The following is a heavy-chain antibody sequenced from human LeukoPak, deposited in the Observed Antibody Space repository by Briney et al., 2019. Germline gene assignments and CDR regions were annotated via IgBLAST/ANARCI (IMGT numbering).Heavy chain of an antibody. D-gene: IGHD3-10*01. CDR2: VNHSGST. J-gene: IGHJ4*02. CDR3: ARQLGYYYGSGSYGFDY. V-gene: IGHV4-34*01. Sequence: SETLSLTCAVYGGSFSDYSWSWVRQPPGKGLEWIGEVNHSGSTNYNPPLKSRVTISVDTSKNQFSLKLSSVTAADTAVYYCARQLGYYYGSGSYGFDYWGQGTLVTVSS. CDR1: GGSFSDYS.